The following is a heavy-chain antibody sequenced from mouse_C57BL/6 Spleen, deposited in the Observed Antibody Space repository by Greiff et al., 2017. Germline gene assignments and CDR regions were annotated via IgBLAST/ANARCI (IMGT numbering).Heavy chain of an antibody. CDR1: GFTFSSYG. V-gene: IGHV5-6*01. Sequence: EVMLVESGGDLVKPGGSLKLSCAASGFTFSSYGMSWVRQTPDKRLEWVATISSGGSYTFYPDSVKGRFTISRDNAKNTLYLQMSSLKSEDTAMYYCARQAQLYFDYWGQGTTLTVSS. CDR2: ISSGGSYT. CDR3: ARQAQLYFDY. D-gene: IGHD4-1*02. J-gene: IGHJ2*01.